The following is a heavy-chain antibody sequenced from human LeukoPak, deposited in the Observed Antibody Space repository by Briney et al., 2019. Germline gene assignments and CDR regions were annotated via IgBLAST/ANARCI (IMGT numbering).Heavy chain of an antibody. Sequence: PGGSLRLSCAASGFTFSNAWMNWVRQAPGRGLEWVGRIKSKTDGGTTDYAAPMKGRFTISRDDSKNTLYLQMNSLRAEDTAVYYCAKDLVSGVAPSYYGMDVWGQGTTVTVSS. D-gene: IGHD3-9*01. J-gene: IGHJ6*02. CDR1: GFTFSNAW. CDR2: IKSKTDGGTT. CDR3: AKDLVSGVAPSYYGMDV. V-gene: IGHV3-15*07.